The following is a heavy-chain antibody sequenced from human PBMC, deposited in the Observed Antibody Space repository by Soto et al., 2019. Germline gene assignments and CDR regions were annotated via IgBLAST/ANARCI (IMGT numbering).Heavy chain of an antibody. V-gene: IGHV4-59*02. J-gene: IGHJ5*02. Sequence: PSETLSLTCSFSGDSVTSHYLTWIRQPPGKGLEWIGYIYYSGSTNYNPSLKSRVTISVDTSKNQFSLKLSSVTAADTAVYYCARDLIYYYGSGSYYRTYNWFDPWGQGTLVTVSS. D-gene: IGHD3-10*01. CDR3: ARDLIYYYGSGSYYRTYNWFDP. CDR2: IYYSGST. CDR1: GDSVTSHY.